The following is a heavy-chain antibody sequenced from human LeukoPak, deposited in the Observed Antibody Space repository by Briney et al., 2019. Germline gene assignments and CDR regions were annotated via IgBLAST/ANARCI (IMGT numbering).Heavy chain of an antibody. CDR2: ISGSSSYI. D-gene: IGHD2-15*01. Sequence: RGSLRLSCAASAFTFSSYSMNWVRQAPAKGLEWVSSISGSSSYIYYADSVKGRFTISRDNAKNSLYLQMNSLRAEDTAVYYCARDSYAAIDYWGQGTLVTVSS. J-gene: IGHJ4*02. CDR3: ARDSYAAIDY. V-gene: IGHV3-21*01. CDR1: AFTFSSYS.